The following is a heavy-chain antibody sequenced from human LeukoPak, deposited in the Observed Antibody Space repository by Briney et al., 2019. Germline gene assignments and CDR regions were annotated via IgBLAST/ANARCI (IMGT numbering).Heavy chain of an antibody. CDR3: AKWKEEDYYYGMDV. V-gene: IGHV3-23*01. Sequence: GGSLRLSCAASGFTFSSYAMSWVRQAPGKGLEWVSAISGSGGSTYYADSVKGRFTISRDNSKNTLYLQMNGLRAEDTAVYYCAKWKEEDYYYGMDVWGQGTTVTVSS. D-gene: IGHD1-1*01. CDR2: ISGSGGST. J-gene: IGHJ6*02. CDR1: GFTFSSYA.